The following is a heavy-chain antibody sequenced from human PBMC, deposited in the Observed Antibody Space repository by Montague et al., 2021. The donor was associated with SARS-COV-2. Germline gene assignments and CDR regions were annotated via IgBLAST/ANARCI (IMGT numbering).Heavy chain of an antibody. D-gene: IGHD2/OR15-2a*01. CDR3: VRHVYGPVGLNDY. J-gene: IGHJ4*02. CDR1: GGSINSDSYY. CDR2: VHYSANI. V-gene: IGHV4-39*01. Sequence: SETLSLTCCVAGGSINSDSYYWGWIRQPPGKTLEWVGSVHYSANIYYNPSLKSRVAIYVDQYKNHFYLNVSSVTAADTDVYYCVRHVYGPVGLNDYWGQGTLVTVSS.